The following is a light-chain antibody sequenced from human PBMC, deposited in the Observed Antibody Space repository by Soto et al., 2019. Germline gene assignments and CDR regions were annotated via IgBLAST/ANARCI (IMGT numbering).Light chain of an antibody. CDR3: CSLTTSHTYV. CDR2: HVT. V-gene: IGLV2-14*03. J-gene: IGLJ1*01. CDR1: SSDVGHYDY. Sequence: QSALIQPPSVSGSPGQSVTISCTGTSSDVGHYDYVSWYQQHPGKAPKLMIYHVTYRPSGVSNRYSGSKSGNSASLTISGLQADDEADYYCCSLTTSHTYVFGRGTKV.